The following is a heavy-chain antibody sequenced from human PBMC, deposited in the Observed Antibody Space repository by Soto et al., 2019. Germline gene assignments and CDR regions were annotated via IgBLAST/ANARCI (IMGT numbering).Heavy chain of an antibody. CDR2: ISAYNGNT. CDR1: GYTFTSYG. Sequence: GASVKVSCKASGYTFTSYGISWVRQAPGQGLEWMGWISAYNGNTNYAQKLKGRVTMTTDTSTSTAYMELRSLRSDDTAVYYFARDFHGLGYSYGPPDYGMDVWGQGTTVTVSS. D-gene: IGHD5-18*01. V-gene: IGHV1-18*01. CDR3: ARDFHGLGYSYGPPDYGMDV. J-gene: IGHJ6*02.